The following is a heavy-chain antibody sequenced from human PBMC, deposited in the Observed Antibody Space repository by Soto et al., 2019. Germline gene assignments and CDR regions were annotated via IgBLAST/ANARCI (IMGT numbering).Heavy chain of an antibody. Sequence: GGSLRLSCAASGFTFNDYGMDWVRQAPGKGLEWVAVICFNGSNEYYGDSVKGRFTISRDNSKNTLNLQMNYLRAEDTAVYYCGFYGSSVSCPELYYWGQGTLVTVSS. CDR1: GFTFNDYG. V-gene: IGHV3-33*01. J-gene: IGHJ4*02. CDR2: ICFNGSNE. CDR3: GFYGSSVSCPELYY. D-gene: IGHD2-15*01.